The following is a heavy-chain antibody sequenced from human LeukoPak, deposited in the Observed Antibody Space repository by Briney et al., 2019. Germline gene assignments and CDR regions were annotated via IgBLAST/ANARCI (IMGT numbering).Heavy chain of an antibody. D-gene: IGHD6-19*01. J-gene: IGHJ5*02. CDR2: ISGSGGST. Sequence: GGSLRLSCAASGFTFSSYWMHWVRQAPGKGLEWISAISGSGGSTYYADSVKGRFTISRDNSKNTLYLHMNSLRAEDTAVYYCAKIPYSSGWVQNWFDPWGQGTLVTVSS. CDR1: GFTFSSYW. V-gene: IGHV3-23*01. CDR3: AKIPYSSGWVQNWFDP.